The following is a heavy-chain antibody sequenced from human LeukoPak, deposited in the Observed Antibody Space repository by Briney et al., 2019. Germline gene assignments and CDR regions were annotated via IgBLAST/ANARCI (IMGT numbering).Heavy chain of an antibody. CDR3: AKEYYYDSSGYYPFDY. CDR2: ISGSGGST. CDR1: GFTFSSYA. J-gene: IGHJ4*02. D-gene: IGHD3-22*01. V-gene: IGHV3-23*01. Sequence: GRSLRLSCAASGFTFSSYAMHWVRQAPGKGLEWVSAISGSGGSTYYADSVKGRFTISRDNSKNTLYLQMNSLRAEDTAVYYCAKEYYYDSSGYYPFDYWGQGTLVTVSS.